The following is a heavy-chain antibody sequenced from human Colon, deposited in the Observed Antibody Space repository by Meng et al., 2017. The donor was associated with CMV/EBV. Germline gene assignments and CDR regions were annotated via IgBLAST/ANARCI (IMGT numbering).Heavy chain of an antibody. CDR3: ASSSNYGGYFDY. V-gene: IGHV3-7*01. D-gene: IGHD4-11*01. J-gene: IGHJ4*02. CDR1: GFTFSRYW. Sequence: GESLKISCAASGFTFSRYWMNWVRQAPGKGLEWVANIKQDGSEKYYVDSVKGRFTISRDNAKNSLYLQMNSLRAEDTAVYYCASSSNYGGYFDYWGQGTLVTVSS. CDR2: IKQDGSEK.